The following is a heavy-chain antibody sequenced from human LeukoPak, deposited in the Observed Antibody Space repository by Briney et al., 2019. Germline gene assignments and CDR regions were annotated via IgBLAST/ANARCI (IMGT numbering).Heavy chain of an antibody. V-gene: IGHV3-74*01. CDR2: INSDGSST. D-gene: IGHD2-15*01. CDR3: ARVRVYCSGGSCYPTWSYGMDV. J-gene: IGHJ6*02. Sequence: GRSLRLSCAASGFTFSSYWMHWVRQAPGKGLVWVSRINSDGSSTSYADSVKGRFTISRDNAKNTLYLQMNSLRAEDTAVYYCARVRVYCSGGSCYPTWSYGMDVWGQGTTVTVSS. CDR1: GFTFSSYW.